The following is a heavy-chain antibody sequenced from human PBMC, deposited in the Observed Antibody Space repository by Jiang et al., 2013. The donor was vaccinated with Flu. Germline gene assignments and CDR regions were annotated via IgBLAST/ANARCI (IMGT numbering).Heavy chain of an antibody. V-gene: IGHV1-69*01. D-gene: IGHD2-8*01. Sequence: GTANYAQKFQGRVTITADESTSTAYMELSSLRSEDTAVYYCARGGDGVCPRIVCILADHYYYGMDVWGQGTTVTVSS. CDR3: ARGGDGVCPRIVCILADHYYYGMDV. CDR2: GTA. J-gene: IGHJ6*02.